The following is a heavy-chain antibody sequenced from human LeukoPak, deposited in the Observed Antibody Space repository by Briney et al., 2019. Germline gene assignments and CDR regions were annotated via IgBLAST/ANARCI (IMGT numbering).Heavy chain of an antibody. D-gene: IGHD6-13*01. V-gene: IGHV4-39*01. CDR3: ARIIAVAAAPGWVDP. Sequence: SETLSLTCTVSGGSISTSGYYWGWIRQPPGKGLEWIGNIYYSGSTYYNPSLKSRATMSVDTSKNQFSLKLSSVTAADTAVYSCARIIAVAAAPGWVDPWGQGTLVTVSS. CDR2: IYYSGST. J-gene: IGHJ5*02. CDR1: GGSISTSGYY.